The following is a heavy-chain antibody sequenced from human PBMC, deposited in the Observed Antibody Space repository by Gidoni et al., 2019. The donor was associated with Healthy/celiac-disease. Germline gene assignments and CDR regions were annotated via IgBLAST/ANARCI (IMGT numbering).Heavy chain of an antibody. J-gene: IGHJ6*03. CDR3: ARVRRSYYYYMDV. Sequence: QVQLQQWGAGLLKPSETLSLTCAVHGGSFSGYYWSWIRQPPGKGLAWIGEINHNGSTNYNPSLKSRVTISVDTSKNQFSLKLSSVTAADTAVYYCARVRRSYYYYMDVWGKGTTVTVSS. CDR2: INHNGST. CDR1: GGSFSGYY. V-gene: IGHV4-34*01.